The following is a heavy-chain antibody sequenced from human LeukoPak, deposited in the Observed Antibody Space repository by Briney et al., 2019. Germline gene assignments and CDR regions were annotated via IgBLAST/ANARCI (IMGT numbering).Heavy chain of an antibody. CDR3: ARGPGSSGGAYVGDY. J-gene: IGHJ4*01. D-gene: IGHD3-22*01. CDR2: IDGGGSST. Sequence: GGSLRLSCGASGFTFSYHWMHWVRQVPGKGLVWVSRIDGGGSSTSYADSVKGRFSISRDNAKSTLYLQMSSLRAEDTAVYYCARGPGSSGGAYVGDYWGPGTLVSVSS. CDR1: GFTFSYHW. V-gene: IGHV3-74*01.